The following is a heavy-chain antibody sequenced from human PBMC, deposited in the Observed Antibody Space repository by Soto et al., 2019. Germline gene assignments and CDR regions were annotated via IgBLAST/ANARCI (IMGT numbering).Heavy chain of an antibody. CDR2: INPSGGST. Sequence: ASVKVSCKASGYTFTSYYMHWVRQAPGQGLEWMGIINPSGGSTSYAQKFQGRVTMTRDTSTSTVYMELSSLRSEDTAVYYCARGAQERPDTHTYYYYGMDVSGQGTTVTVS. D-gene: IGHD5-18*01. CDR3: ARGAQERPDTHTYYYYGMDV. V-gene: IGHV1-46*01. J-gene: IGHJ6*02. CDR1: GYTFTSYY.